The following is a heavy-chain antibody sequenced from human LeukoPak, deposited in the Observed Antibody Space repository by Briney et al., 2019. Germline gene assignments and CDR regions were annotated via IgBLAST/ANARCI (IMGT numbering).Heavy chain of an antibody. CDR3: ARDTYYDFWSGYYTAYYYYYGMDV. V-gene: IGHV3-21*01. CDR1: GFTFSSYS. CDR2: ISSSSSYI. Sequence: PGGSLRLSCAASGFTFSSYSMNWVRQAPGKGLEWVSSISSSSSYIYYADSVKGRFTISRDNAKNSLHLQMNSLRAEDTAVYYCARDTYYDFWSGYYTAYYYYYGMDVWGQGTTVTVSS. D-gene: IGHD3-3*01. J-gene: IGHJ6*02.